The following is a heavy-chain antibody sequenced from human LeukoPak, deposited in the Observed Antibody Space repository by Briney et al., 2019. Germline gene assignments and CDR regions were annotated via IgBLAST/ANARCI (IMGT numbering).Heavy chain of an antibody. CDR3: AKDMAAAVSQYYGMDV. CDR2: ISWNSGSI. D-gene: IGHD6-13*01. CDR1: GFTFDDYA. V-gene: IGHV3-9*01. J-gene: IGHJ6*02. Sequence: GGSLRLSCAASGFTFDDYAMHWVRQAPGKGLEWVSGISWNSGSIGYADSVKGRFTISRDNAKNSLHLQMNSLRAEDTALYYCAKDMAAAVSQYYGMDVWGQGTTVTVSS.